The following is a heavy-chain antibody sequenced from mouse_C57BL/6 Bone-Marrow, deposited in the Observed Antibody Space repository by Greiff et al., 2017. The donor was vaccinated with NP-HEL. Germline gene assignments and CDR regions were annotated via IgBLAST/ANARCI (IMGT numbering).Heavy chain of an antibody. J-gene: IGHJ3*01. Sequence: RVESGGGLVKPGGSLKLSCAASGFTFSSYAMSWVRQTPEKRLEWVATISDGGSYTYYPDNVKGRFTISRDNAKNNLYLQMSHLKSEDTAMYYCARAPGWFAYWGQGTLVTVSA. CDR3: ARAPGWFAY. V-gene: IGHV5-4*01. CDR1: GFTFSSYA. CDR2: ISDGGSYT.